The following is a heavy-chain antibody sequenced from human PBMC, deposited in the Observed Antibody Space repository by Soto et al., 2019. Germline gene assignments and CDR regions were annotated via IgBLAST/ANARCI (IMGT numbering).Heavy chain of an antibody. Sequence: SVKVSCKASGGTFSTYAISWVRQAPGQGLEWMGGIIPFFGTANYAQKFQGRVTITADESMSTAYMELNSLRSEDTAVYYCARAGTFYYDSSGLTHAFDIWGQGTMVTVSS. CDR2: IIPFFGTA. CDR3: ARAGTFYYDSSGLTHAFDI. CDR1: GGTFSTYA. V-gene: IGHV1-69*13. J-gene: IGHJ3*02. D-gene: IGHD3-22*01.